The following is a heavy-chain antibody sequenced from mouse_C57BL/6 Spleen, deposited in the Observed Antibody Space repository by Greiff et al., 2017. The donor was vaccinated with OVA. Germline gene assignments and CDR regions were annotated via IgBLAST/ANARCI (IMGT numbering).Heavy chain of an antibody. J-gene: IGHJ2*01. CDR1: GYTFTDYN. D-gene: IGHD2-4*01. V-gene: IGHV1-18*01. CDR3: ARSGGSIYYDYDGIFDY. CDR2: INPNNGGT. Sequence: EVQLQQSGPELVKPGASVKIPCKASGYTFTDYNMDWVKQSHGKSLEWIGDINPNNGGTIYNQKFKGKATLTVGKSSSTAYMELRSLTSEDTAVYYCARSGGSIYYDYDGIFDYWGQGTTLTVSS.